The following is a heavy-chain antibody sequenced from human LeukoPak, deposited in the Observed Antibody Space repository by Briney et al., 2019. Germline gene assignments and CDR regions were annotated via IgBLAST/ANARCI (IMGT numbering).Heavy chain of an antibody. V-gene: IGHV4-39*07. CDR1: GGSISSNSYY. CDR3: ASGDYSYGYYYRTKFDY. Sequence: SETLSLTCAVSGGSISSNSYYWGWIRQPPGKGLEWIGSIYYSGSTYYNPSLKSRVTISVDTSKNQFSLKLSSVTAADTAVYYCASGDYSYGYYYRTKFDYWGQGTLVTVSS. CDR2: IYYSGST. J-gene: IGHJ4*02. D-gene: IGHD5-18*01.